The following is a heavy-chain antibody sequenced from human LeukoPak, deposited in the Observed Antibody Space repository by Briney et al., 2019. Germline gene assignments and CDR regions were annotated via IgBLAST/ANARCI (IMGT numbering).Heavy chain of an antibody. Sequence: GGSLRLSCAASGFTLSSYSMNWVRQAPGKGLEWVSSISSSSSYIYYADSVKGRFTISRDNAKNSLYLQMNSLRAEETAVYYCAGNPGYSSGWYMGPDYWGQGTLVTVSS. CDR3: AGNPGYSSGWYMGPDY. J-gene: IGHJ4*02. D-gene: IGHD6-19*01. V-gene: IGHV3-21*01. CDR1: GFTLSSYS. CDR2: ISSSSSYI.